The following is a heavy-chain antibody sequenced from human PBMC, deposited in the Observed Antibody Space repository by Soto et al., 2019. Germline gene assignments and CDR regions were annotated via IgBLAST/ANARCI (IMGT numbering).Heavy chain of an antibody. CDR1: GGTFSSYA. D-gene: IGHD1-26*01. Sequence: SVKVSCKASGGTFSSYAISWVRQAPGQGLEWMGGIIPIFGTANYAQKFQGRVTITADESTSTAYMELSSLRSEDTAVYYCALVGGPYYYYYYGMDVWGRGTTVTVSS. CDR3: ALVGGPYYYYYYGMDV. J-gene: IGHJ6*02. V-gene: IGHV1-69*13. CDR2: IIPIFGTA.